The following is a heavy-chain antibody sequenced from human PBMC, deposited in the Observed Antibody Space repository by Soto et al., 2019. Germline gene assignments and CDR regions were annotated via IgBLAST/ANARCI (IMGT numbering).Heavy chain of an antibody. Sequence: SETLSLTCTVSGGSISSGDYYWSWIRQPPGKGLEWIGDIYYSGSTYYNPSLKSRVTISVNTSKNQFSLKLSSVTAADTAVYYCTRAPEGGPPYCSSTSCRGYYFDPWGQGTLVTVSS. CDR2: IYYSGST. V-gene: IGHV4-30-4*01. CDR3: TRAPEGGPPYCSSTSCRGYYFDP. J-gene: IGHJ5*02. D-gene: IGHD2-2*01. CDR1: GGSISSGDYY.